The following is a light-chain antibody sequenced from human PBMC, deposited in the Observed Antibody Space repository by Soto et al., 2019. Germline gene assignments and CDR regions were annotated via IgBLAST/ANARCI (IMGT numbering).Light chain of an antibody. CDR1: QNISTY. CDR2: DXS. J-gene: IGKJ1*01. Sequence: EIVLTPSPATLPLSAGRRATLSXRARQNISTYFIWYAQEPGXAPRXXXDDXSNRATGIPARLSGSGSGTDFTLPISSLEPEDFAVYYFQQRSNGTRTVGQGTKVDIK. V-gene: IGKV3-11*01. CDR3: QQRSNGTRT.